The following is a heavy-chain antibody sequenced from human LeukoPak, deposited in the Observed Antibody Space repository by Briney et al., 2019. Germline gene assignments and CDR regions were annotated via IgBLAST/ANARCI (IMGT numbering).Heavy chain of an antibody. J-gene: IGHJ3*02. CDR1: GGSFSGYY. V-gene: IGHV4-34*01. Sequence: KPSETLSLTCAVYGGSFSGYYWSWIRQPPGKGLEWIGEINHSGSTNYNPSLKSRVTISVDTSKNQFSLKLSSVTAADTAVYYCARRPPTYYGSGSYSRRAAFDIWGQGTMVTVSS. CDR3: ARRPPTYYGSGSYSRRAAFDI. CDR2: INHSGST. D-gene: IGHD3-10*01.